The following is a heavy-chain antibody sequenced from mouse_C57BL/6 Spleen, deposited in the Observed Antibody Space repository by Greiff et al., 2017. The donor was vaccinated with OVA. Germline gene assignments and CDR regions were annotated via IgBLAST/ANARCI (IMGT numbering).Heavy chain of an antibody. CDR1: GYSITSGYY. J-gene: IGHJ4*01. Sequence: EVQRVESGPGLVKPSQSLSLTCSVTGYSITSGYYWNWIRQFPGNKLEWMGYISYDGSNNYNPSLKNRISITRDTSKNQFFLKLNSVTTEDTATYYCARGVDYWGQGTSVTVS. CDR2: ISYDGSN. V-gene: IGHV3-6*01. CDR3: ARGVDY.